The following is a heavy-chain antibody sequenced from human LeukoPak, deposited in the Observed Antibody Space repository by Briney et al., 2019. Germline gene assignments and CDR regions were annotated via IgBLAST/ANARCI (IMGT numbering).Heavy chain of an antibody. Sequence: GGSLRLSCAASGFTFSSYSMNWVRQAPGKGLEWVSSISTSSIYIYYADSLKGRFTVSRDNAKNSLYLQMNSLRAEDTAVYYCARVRLQPRTLLDDAFDIWGQGTMVTVSS. D-gene: IGHD1-14*01. V-gene: IGHV3-21*01. J-gene: IGHJ3*02. CDR3: ARVRLQPRTLLDDAFDI. CDR2: ISTSSIYI. CDR1: GFTFSSYS.